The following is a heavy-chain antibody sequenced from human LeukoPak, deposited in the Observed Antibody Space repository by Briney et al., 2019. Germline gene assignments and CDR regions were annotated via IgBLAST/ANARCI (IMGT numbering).Heavy chain of an antibody. CDR2: IYYSGST. Sequence: SETLSLTCTVSGASIASGEYYCSWIRQHPGKGLEWIGYIYYSGSTYYNPSLKSRVTISVDTSKNQFSLKLSSVTAADTAVYYCARAPYGDYVLRSWGQGTLVTVSS. J-gene: IGHJ4*02. CDR3: ARAPYGDYVLRS. V-gene: IGHV4-30-4*01. D-gene: IGHD4-17*01. CDR1: GASIASGEYY.